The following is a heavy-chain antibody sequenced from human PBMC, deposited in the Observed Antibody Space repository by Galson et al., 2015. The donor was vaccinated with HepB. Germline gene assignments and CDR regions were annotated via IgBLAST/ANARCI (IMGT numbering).Heavy chain of an antibody. J-gene: IGHJ3*02. CDR2: ISGSGGST. V-gene: IGHV3-23*01. CDR1: GFTFSSYA. D-gene: IGHD3-10*01. Sequence: SLRLSCAASGFTFSSYAMNWVRQAPGKGLEWVSAISGSGGSTYYADSVKGRFTISRDNFKNTLYLQMNSLRAEDTAVYYCAKDPTGSDYYGAGTSFDIWGQGTMVAVSS. CDR3: AKDPTGSDYYGAGTSFDI.